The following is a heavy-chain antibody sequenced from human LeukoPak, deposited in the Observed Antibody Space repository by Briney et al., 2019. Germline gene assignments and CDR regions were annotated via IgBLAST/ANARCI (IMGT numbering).Heavy chain of an antibody. CDR2: INSDGSST. CDR3: ARVATMVRGSADY. D-gene: IGHD3-10*01. J-gene: IGHJ4*02. Sequence: GGSLRLSCAASGFTFSSYWMHWVRQAPGKGLVWVSRINSDGSSTSYADSVKGRFTISRDNAKNTLYLQMNSLRAEDTAVYHCARVATMVRGSADYWGQGTLVTVSS. V-gene: IGHV3-74*01. CDR1: GFTFSSYW.